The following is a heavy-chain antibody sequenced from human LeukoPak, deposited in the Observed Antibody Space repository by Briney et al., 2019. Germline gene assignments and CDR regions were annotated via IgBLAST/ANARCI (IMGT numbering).Heavy chain of an antibody. Sequence: PGGSLRLSCAASRFTSSSYWMSWVRQAPGKGLEWVASVKQDGSEKYSVDSVRGRFTISRDNAKNSLYLQMNSLRAEDTAVYYCARDFNWNLDYWGQGTLVTVSS. J-gene: IGHJ4*02. CDR3: ARDFNWNLDY. D-gene: IGHD1-20*01. V-gene: IGHV3-7*01. CDR1: RFTSSSYW. CDR2: VKQDGSEK.